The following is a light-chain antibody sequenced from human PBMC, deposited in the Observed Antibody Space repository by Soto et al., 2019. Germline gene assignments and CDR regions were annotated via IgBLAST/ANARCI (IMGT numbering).Light chain of an antibody. CDR3: LIYFSPVRYT. Sequence: EIGLTQTPGTLSLSPGERATLSCRASQSVTSSHLAWYQQKPGQAPRLLIYGASPRATGIPDRFSGSGSDTDFSLTIRRLDPEDFAMYYCLIYFSPVRYTFGPGTKVQIK. V-gene: IGKV3-20*01. CDR1: QSVTSSH. CDR2: GAS. J-gene: IGKJ2*01.